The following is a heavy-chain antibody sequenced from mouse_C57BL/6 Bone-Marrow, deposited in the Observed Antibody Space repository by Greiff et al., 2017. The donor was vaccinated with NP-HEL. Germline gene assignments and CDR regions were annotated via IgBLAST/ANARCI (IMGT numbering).Heavy chain of an antibody. CDR3: ARRGTVVGGYFDV. CDR1: GFTFSSYG. D-gene: IGHD1-1*01. V-gene: IGHV5-6*01. Sequence: EVHLVESGGDLVKPGGSLKLSCAASGFTFSSYGMSWVRQTPDKRLEWVATISSGGSYTYYPDSVKGRFTISRDNAKNTLYLQMSSLKSEDTAMYYCARRGTVVGGYFDVWGTGTTVTVSS. J-gene: IGHJ1*03. CDR2: ISSGGSYT.